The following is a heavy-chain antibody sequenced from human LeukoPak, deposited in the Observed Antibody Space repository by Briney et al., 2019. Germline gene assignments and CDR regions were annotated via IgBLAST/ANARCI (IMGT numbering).Heavy chain of an antibody. CDR3: ARGRYFETY. D-gene: IGHD3-9*01. V-gene: IGHV4-34*01. J-gene: IGHJ4*02. Sequence: SETLSLTCAGYGGSFSGYYWNWIRQPPGKGLEWIGEINHSGSTNYNPSLKSRVTISVDTSKNQFSLKLSSVTAADTAVYYCARGRYFETYWGQGTLVTVSS. CDR2: INHSGST. CDR1: GGSFSGYY.